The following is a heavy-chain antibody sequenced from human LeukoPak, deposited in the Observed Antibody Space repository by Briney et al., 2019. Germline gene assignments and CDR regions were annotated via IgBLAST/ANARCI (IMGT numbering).Heavy chain of an antibody. CDR3: ASARWDY. CDR1: GDSISSDHW. Sequence: PSETLSLTCAVSGDSISSDHWWSWVRQPPGKGLVWIGEIYHSGSTNYNPSLKSRVSISVDKSKNRFSLILSSVTAADTAVYYCASARWDYWGQGTLVTVSS. J-gene: IGHJ4*02. V-gene: IGHV4-4*02. CDR2: IYHSGST.